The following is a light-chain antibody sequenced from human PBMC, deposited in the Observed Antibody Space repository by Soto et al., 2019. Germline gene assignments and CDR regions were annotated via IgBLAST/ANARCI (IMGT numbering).Light chain of an antibody. V-gene: IGKV3-11*01. CDR2: DAS. CDR1: QSVSSY. J-gene: IGKJ3*01. Sequence: ILLTQSPATLALSPGERATLSCRASQSVSSYLAWYQQKPGQAPRLLIYDASNRATGIPARFSGSGSGTDFTLTISSLEHEDFAVYYCQQRSNWHPFTFGPGTKVDIK. CDR3: QQRSNWHPFT.